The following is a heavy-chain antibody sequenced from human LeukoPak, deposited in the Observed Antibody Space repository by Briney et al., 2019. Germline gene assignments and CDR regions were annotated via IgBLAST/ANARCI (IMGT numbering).Heavy chain of an antibody. V-gene: IGHV1-2*02. Sequence: ASVKVSCKASGYTFTGYFMHWVRQAPGQGLEWMGWINPNTGDTNYAPKFQGRVTMIKDTSTNSAYMELNKLTSDDTAVYYCGRGNKSFDPWGQGTLVTVSS. CDR3: GRGNKSFDP. J-gene: IGHJ5*02. CDR1: GYTFTGYF. CDR2: INPNTGDT.